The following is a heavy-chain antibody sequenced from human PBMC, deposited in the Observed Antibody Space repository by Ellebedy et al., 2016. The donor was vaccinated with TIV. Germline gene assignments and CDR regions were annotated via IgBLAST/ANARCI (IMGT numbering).Heavy chain of an antibody. D-gene: IGHD2-21*01. CDR2: ISATSLST. V-gene: IGHV3-23*01. Sequence: GESLKISXAASGLTFSKYAVTWVRQAPGKGLDWVSSISATSLSTYYADSVKGRFTISRDNSKNTLYLQMNSLRAEDTAVYYCAKPIGQMTQFQHTMDVWGQGTTVTVSS. CDR3: AKPIGQMTQFQHTMDV. CDR1: GLTFSKYA. J-gene: IGHJ6*02.